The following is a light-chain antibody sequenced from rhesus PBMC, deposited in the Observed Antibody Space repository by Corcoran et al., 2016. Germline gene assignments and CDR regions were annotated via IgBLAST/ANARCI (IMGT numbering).Light chain of an antibody. Sequence: DIQMTQSPPSLSASVVDPVTIPCRASQNINNFLAWYQQKPGKSPKPLISIASNLESGVPSRISGRGSWTDFNLTISSLQPEDFATYYCQQHNSYPRTFGRGTKGEIK. V-gene: IGKV1S14*01. CDR2: IAS. J-gene: IGKJ1*01. CDR3: QQHNSYPRT. CDR1: QNINNF.